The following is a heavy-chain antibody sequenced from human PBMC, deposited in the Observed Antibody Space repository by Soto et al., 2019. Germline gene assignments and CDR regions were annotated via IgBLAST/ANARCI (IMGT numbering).Heavy chain of an antibody. J-gene: IGHJ6*02. CDR3: ATRYSSSSHYYGMDV. CDR1: GGSISSSSYY. D-gene: IGHD6-6*01. V-gene: IGHV4-39*01. Sequence: TSETLSLTCTVSGGSISSSSYYWGWIRQPPGKGLEWIGSIYYSGSTYYNPSLKSRVTISVDTSKNQFSLKLSSVTAADTAVYYCATRYSSSSHYYGMDVWGQGTTVTVYS. CDR2: IYYSGST.